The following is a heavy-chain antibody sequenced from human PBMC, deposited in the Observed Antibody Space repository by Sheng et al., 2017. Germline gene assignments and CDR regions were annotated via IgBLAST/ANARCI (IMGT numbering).Heavy chain of an antibody. Sequence: EVQVVESGGDLVQPGGSLRLSCAVFGFTLSDHYMDWVRQAPGRGLEWIGRSRSKTKTYSTAYAPSVRGRFTISRDDSADSLYLHMNSLKTEDTAVYYCARAPYFDILTGDNNDAFDIWGQGTMVTVSS. D-gene: IGHD3-9*01. V-gene: IGHV3-72*01. J-gene: IGHJ3*02. CDR2: SRSKTKTYST. CDR3: ARAPYFDILTGDNNDAFDI. CDR1: GFTLSDHY.